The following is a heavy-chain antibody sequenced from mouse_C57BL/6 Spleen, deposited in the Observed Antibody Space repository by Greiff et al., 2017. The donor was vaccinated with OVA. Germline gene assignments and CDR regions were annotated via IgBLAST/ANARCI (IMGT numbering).Heavy chain of an antibody. CDR2: IYPGSGST. J-gene: IGHJ2*01. Sequence: VKLQQPGAELVKPGASVKMSCKASGYTFTSYWITWVKQRPGQGLEWIGDIYPGSGSTNYNEKFKSKATLTVDTSSSTAYMQLSSLTSEDSAVYYCARTYYGSRNFDYWGQGTTLTVSS. CDR1: GYTFTSYW. CDR3: ARTYYGSRNFDY. V-gene: IGHV1-55*01. D-gene: IGHD1-1*01.